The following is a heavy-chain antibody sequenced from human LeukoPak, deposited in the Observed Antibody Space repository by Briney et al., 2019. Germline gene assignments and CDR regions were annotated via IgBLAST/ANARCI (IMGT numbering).Heavy chain of an antibody. D-gene: IGHD3-10*01. J-gene: IGHJ5*02. CDR3: ARAYYGSGSYSAFDP. CDR1: GYTFTGYY. CDR2: MNPNSGNT. V-gene: IGHV1-8*03. Sequence: ASVKVSCKASGYTFTGYYMHWVRQAPGQELEWMGWMNPNSGNTGYAQKFQGRVTITRNTSISTAYMELSSLRSEDTAVYYCARAYYGSGSYSAFDPWGQGTLVTVSS.